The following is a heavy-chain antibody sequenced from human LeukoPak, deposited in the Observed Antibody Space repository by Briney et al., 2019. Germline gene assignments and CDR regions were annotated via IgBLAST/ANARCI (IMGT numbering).Heavy chain of an antibody. V-gene: IGHV3-7*01. Sequence: SGGSLRLSCAASGFTFSNYWMSWVRQAPGKGLEWVANIKQDGSEKFYVDSVKGRFTISRDNAKNSLYLQMNSLRAEDTAVYYCAEDRDYLDYYYYYMDVWGKGTTVTVSS. CDR1: GFTFSNYW. J-gene: IGHJ6*03. CDR3: AEDRDYLDYYYYYMDV. CDR2: IKQDGSEK. D-gene: IGHD4-11*01.